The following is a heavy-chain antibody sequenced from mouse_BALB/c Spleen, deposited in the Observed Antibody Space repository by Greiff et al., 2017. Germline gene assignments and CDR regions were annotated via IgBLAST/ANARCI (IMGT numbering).Heavy chain of an antibody. CDR3: ARYDYDDVDY. J-gene: IGHJ4*01. D-gene: IGHD2-4*01. Sequence: EVKLMESGPGLVKPSQSLSLTCTVTGYSITSDYAWNWIRQFPGNKLEWMGYISYSGSTSYNPSLKSRISITRDTSKNQFFLQLNSVTTEDTATYYCARYDYDDVDYWGQGTSVTVSS. CDR2: ISYSGST. V-gene: IGHV3-2*02. CDR1: GYSITSDYA.